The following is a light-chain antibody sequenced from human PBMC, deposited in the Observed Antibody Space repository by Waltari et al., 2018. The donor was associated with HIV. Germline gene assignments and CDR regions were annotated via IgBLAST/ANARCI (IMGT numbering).Light chain of an antibody. CDR3: QHYDTSSYT. CDR2: GAS. J-gene: IGKJ2*01. CDR1: SCLSSTY. Sequence: EVAFTQSPDTLSLSPGEKGTLSCPASSCLSSTYLAWYQQKPGQAPRLLIYGASNRASGVPDRFSGSGSRTDFTLTISRLEPEDFAVYYCQHYDTSSYTFGQGTRLDFK. V-gene: IGKV3-20*01.